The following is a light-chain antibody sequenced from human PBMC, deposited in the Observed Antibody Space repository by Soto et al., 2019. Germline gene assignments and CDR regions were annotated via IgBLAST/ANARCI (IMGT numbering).Light chain of an antibody. Sequence: QSVLTQPASVSGSPGQSIAISCTVYSSDVGIYNYVSWYQQHPGXVPKXIIYEVSNRPSGVSNRFSGSKSGNTASLTISGLQADDEADYYCCSLTTSHTYVFGSGTKVTVL. CDR3: CSLTTSHTYV. J-gene: IGLJ1*01. CDR2: EVS. CDR1: SSDVGIYNY. V-gene: IGLV2-14*01.